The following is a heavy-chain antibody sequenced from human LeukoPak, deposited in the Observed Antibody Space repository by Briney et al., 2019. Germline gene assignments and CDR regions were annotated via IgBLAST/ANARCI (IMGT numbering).Heavy chain of an antibody. CDR1: GYTFTGYY. V-gene: IGHV1-2*02. Sequence: ASVKVSCRGSGYTFTGYYIHWVRQAPGQGLEWMGRINSNSGGTNYAQNFQGRVTMTRDTSISTAYMELSRLGSEDTAVYYCARVGTAMVSDAFDIWGQGTMVTVSS. J-gene: IGHJ3*02. CDR3: ARVGTAMVSDAFDI. CDR2: INSNSGGT. D-gene: IGHD5-18*01.